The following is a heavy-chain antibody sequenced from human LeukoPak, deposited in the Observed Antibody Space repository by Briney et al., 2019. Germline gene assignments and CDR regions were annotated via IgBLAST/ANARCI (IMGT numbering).Heavy chain of an antibody. V-gene: IGHV4-38-2*02. CDR1: GYSINSDYY. J-gene: IGHJ4*02. CDR3: ARQDHIMVVIPLD. CDR2: IHHGGNT. Sequence: PSETLSLTCTVSGYSINSDYYWGWIRQPPGKGLEWIGSIHHGGNTYYNPSLKSRVTISVDTSNNQFSLKLTSVTAADTAVYYCARQDHIMVVIPLDWGQGTLVTVSS. D-gene: IGHD2-21*01.